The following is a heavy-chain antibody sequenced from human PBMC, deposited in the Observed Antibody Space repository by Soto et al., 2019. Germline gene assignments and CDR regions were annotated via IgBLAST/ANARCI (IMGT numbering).Heavy chain of an antibody. Sequence: QVQLVQSGAEVKKPGSSVKVSCKASGGTFSSYTISWVRQAPGQGLEWMGRIIPILGIANYAQKFQGRVTITADKSTSKSNKERSSVRSEDTAVYYCGRGRGGDIVATIWGQGTLVTVSS. CDR3: GRGRGGDIVATI. J-gene: IGHJ4*02. CDR2: IIPILGIA. D-gene: IGHD5-12*01. V-gene: IGHV1-69*02. CDR1: GGTFSSYT.